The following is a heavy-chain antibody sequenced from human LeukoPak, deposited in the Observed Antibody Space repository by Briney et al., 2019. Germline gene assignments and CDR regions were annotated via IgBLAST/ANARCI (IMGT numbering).Heavy chain of an antibody. D-gene: IGHD3-22*01. CDR3: VKGGYYYDSSGYYAQYFQH. J-gene: IGHJ1*01. V-gene: IGHV3-9*01. Sequence: PGRSLRLSCAASGFTFDDYAMHWVRQAPGKGLEWVSGISWNSGSIGYADSVKGRFTISRDNAKNSLYLQMNSLRAEDTALYYCVKGGYYYDSSGYYAQYFQHWGQGTLVTVSS. CDR2: ISWNSGSI. CDR1: GFTFDDYA.